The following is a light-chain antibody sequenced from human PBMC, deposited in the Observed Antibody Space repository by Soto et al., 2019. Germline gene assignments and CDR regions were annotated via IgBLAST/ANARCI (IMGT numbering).Light chain of an antibody. Sequence: DIQMTQSPSSLSASVGDRVTITCRASQSVSNYLSWYQQKSGKAPSRLIYSASNLHSGVPSRFSGSGSGTDFTLTISGLQPEDFETYFCQQTFSRPLTFGGGTKVDMK. V-gene: IGKV1-39*01. CDR2: SAS. CDR3: QQTFSRPLT. J-gene: IGKJ4*01. CDR1: QSVSNY.